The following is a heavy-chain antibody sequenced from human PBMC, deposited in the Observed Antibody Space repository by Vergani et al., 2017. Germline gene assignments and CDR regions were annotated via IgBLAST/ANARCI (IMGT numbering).Heavy chain of an antibody. D-gene: IGHD6-13*01. CDR2: INHSGST. CDR3: ARGRREQLTQKGKIRWCDP. Sequence: QVQLQQWGAGLLKPSETLSLTCAVYGGSFSGYYWSWIRQPPGKGLEWIGEINHSGSTNYNPSLKSRGTISVDTSKNQFSLKLSSVTAADTAVYYCARGRREQLTQKGKIRWCDPWGQGTLVTVSS. V-gene: IGHV4-34*01. CDR1: GGSFSGYY. J-gene: IGHJ5*02.